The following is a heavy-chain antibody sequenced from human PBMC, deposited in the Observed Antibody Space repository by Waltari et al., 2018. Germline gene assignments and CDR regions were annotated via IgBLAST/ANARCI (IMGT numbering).Heavy chain of an antibody. CDR3: ARDGYNSYYYYYYMDV. Sequence: QVQLQESGPGLVKPSETLSLTCTVSGYSISSGYYWGWIRQPPGKGLEWIGSIYHSGSTYYNPSLKSRVTISVDTSKNQFSLKLSSVTAADTAVYYCARDGYNSYYYYYYMDVWGKGTTVTVSS. V-gene: IGHV4-38-2*02. CDR2: IYHSGST. J-gene: IGHJ6*03. D-gene: IGHD5-12*01. CDR1: GYSISSGYY.